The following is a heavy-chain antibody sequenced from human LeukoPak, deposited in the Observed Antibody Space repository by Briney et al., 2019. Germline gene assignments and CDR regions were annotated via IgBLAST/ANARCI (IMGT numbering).Heavy chain of an antibody. J-gene: IGHJ4*02. V-gene: IGHV3-30*18. CDR1: GFTFSSYG. CDR2: ISYDGSNK. D-gene: IGHD4-23*01. CDR3: AKILTTVVRDSKGDYFDY. Sequence: PGGSLRLSCAASGFTFSSYGMHWVRQAPGKGLEWVAVISYDGSNKYYADSVKGRFTISRDNSKNTLYLQMNSLRAEDTAVYYCAKILTTVVRDSKGDYFDYWGQGTLVTVSS.